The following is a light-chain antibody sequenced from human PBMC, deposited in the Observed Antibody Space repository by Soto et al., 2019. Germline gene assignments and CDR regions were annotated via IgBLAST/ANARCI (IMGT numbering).Light chain of an antibody. V-gene: IGKV3-20*01. CDR3: QQYASSPRK. CDR2: GAS. J-gene: IGKJ1*01. Sequence: EIVLTQSPGTLSLSPGERATLFCRASQSFTTSQLAWYQQRPGQAPRVLIFGASRRATGIPDRFSGSGSGTDFTLTISRLEPEDSAVYYCQQYASSPRKFGQGTTVEIK. CDR1: QSFTTSQ.